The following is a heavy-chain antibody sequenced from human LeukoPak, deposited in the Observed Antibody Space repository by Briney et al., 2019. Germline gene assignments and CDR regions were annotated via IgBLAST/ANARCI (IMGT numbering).Heavy chain of an antibody. CDR2: ISSSSSYI. Sequence: GGSLRLSCAASGFTFSSYSMNWVRQAPGKGLEWASSISSSSSYIYYADSVKGRFTISRDNAKNSLYLQMNSLRAEDTAVYYCARGYFAYDADQFDPWGQGTLVTVSS. V-gene: IGHV3-21*01. CDR1: GFTFSSYS. D-gene: IGHD5-12*01. J-gene: IGHJ5*02. CDR3: ARGYFAYDADQFDP.